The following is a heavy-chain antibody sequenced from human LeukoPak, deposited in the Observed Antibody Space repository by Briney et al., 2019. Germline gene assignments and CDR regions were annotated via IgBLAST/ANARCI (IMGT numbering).Heavy chain of an antibody. V-gene: IGHV3-30-3*01. CDR1: GFAFSSYA. Sequence: HPGRSLRLSCAASGFAFSSYAMHWVRQGPGKGLEWVALVSYDGGSKYYADSVKGRLTISRDNSKNTLHLQMNSLRTEDTAVYYCARVKGGIAAAGNYFDYWGQGTLVTVSS. CDR2: VSYDGGSK. CDR3: ARVKGGIAAAGNYFDY. J-gene: IGHJ4*02. D-gene: IGHD6-13*01.